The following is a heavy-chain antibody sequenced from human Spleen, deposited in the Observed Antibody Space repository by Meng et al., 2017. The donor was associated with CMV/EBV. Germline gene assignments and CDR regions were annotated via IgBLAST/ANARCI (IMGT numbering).Heavy chain of an antibody. CDR2: IIPIFGTA. Sequence: SVKVSCKASGGTFSSYAISWVRQAPGQGLEWMGGIIPIFGTANYAQKFQGRVTITTDESTSTAYMELSSLRSEDTAVYYCARERGQQPLVLAGVWFDSWGQGTLVTVSS. J-gene: IGHJ5*01. D-gene: IGHD6-13*01. CDR1: GGTFSSYA. V-gene: IGHV1-69*05. CDR3: ARERGQQPLVLAGVWFDS.